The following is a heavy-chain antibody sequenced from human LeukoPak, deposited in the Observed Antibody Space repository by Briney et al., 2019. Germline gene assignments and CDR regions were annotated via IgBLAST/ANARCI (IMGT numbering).Heavy chain of an antibody. CDR2: IVPIFGTA. CDR3: ARGQARDAFDI. CDR1: GYTFTSYD. Sequence: SVKVSCKASGYTFTSYDINWVRQAPGQGLEWVGGIVPIFGTANYAQKFQGRVTITADESTSTAYMELSSLRSEDTAVYYCARGQARDAFDIWGQGTMVTVSS. J-gene: IGHJ3*02. V-gene: IGHV1-69*13.